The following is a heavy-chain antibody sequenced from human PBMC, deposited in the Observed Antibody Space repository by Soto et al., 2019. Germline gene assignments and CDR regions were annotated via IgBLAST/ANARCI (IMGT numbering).Heavy chain of an antibody. J-gene: IGHJ6*03. V-gene: IGHV3-23*01. CDR1: GFTFGSYA. Sequence: EVQLLESGGGLVQPGGYLRLSCVVSGFTFGSYAMSWVRQAPDKGPEWVALLGGNGFTTYYEDSVKGLFTIFGDKSKSTRFLQMNCLRAADTGVYYCAKALRPSVNFFYCIDVWGRGTSVTVSS. CDR3: AKALRPSVNFFYCIDV. CDR2: LGGNGFTT. D-gene: IGHD2-2*01.